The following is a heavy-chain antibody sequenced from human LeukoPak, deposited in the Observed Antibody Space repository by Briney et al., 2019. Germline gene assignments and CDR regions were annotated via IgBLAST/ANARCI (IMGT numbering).Heavy chain of an antibody. CDR3: ATRYCSSTSCYLDY. Sequence: ASVKVSCKASGGTFSSYAISWVRQAPGQGLEWMGGIIPIFGTANYAQKLQGRVTMTTDTSTSTAYMELRSLRSDDTAVYYCATRYCSSTSCYLDYWGQGTLVTVSS. J-gene: IGHJ4*02. V-gene: IGHV1-69*05. CDR2: IIPIFGTA. D-gene: IGHD2-2*01. CDR1: GGTFSSYA.